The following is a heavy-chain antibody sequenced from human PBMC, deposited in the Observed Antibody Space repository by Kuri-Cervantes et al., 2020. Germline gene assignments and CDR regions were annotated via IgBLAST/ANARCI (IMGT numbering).Heavy chain of an antibody. CDR2: ISYDGSNK. Sequence: GESLKISCAASGFTFSSYWMSWVRQAPGKGLEWVAVISYDGSNKYYADSVKGRFTISRDNSKNTPYLQMNSLRAEDTAVYYCARVEGADYFDYWGQGTLVTVSS. CDR3: ARVEGADYFDY. V-gene: IGHV3-30*03. J-gene: IGHJ4*02. CDR1: GFTFSSYW.